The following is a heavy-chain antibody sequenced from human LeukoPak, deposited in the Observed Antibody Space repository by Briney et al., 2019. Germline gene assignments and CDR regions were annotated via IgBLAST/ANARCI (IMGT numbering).Heavy chain of an antibody. V-gene: IGHV1-2*02. Sequence: ASVKVSCKTSGYTVTAYNIHWVRQAPGQGLEWMGWITPSSGATNYAQQLQGRITMTRDTSISTAYMELNNLISDDTAVYYCARGMGSGTYRRFDFWGQETLVTVSS. CDR3: ARGMGSGTYRRFDF. J-gene: IGHJ4*02. CDR1: GYTVTAYN. CDR2: ITPSSGAT. D-gene: IGHD3-10*01.